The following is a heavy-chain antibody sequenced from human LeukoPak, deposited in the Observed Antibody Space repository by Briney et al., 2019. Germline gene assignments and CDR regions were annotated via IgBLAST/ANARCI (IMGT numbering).Heavy chain of an antibody. CDR3: AKDGSYYDFDY. CDR2: ISGSGDST. V-gene: IGHV3-23*01. CDR1: GFTFSSHA. D-gene: IGHD1-26*01. Sequence: GGSLRLSCGTFGFTFSSHAMSWVRQAPGKGLEWVSAISGSGDSTYYADSVKGRFTISRDNSKNTLYLQMNSLRAEDTAVYYCAKDGSYYDFDYWGQGTLVTVSS. J-gene: IGHJ4*02.